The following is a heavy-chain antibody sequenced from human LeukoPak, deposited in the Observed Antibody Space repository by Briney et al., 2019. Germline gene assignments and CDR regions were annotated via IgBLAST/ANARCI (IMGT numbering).Heavy chain of an antibody. D-gene: IGHD5-12*01. CDR2: INPNSGGT. V-gene: IGHV1-2*02. Sequence: GSSVKVSCKASGYTFTGYYMHWVLQAPAQGLEWMGWINPNSGGTNYAQKFQGRVTMTRDTSISTAYMELSRLRSDHTAVYYCARVRVARGYYYGMDVWGQGTTVTVSS. J-gene: IGHJ6*02. CDR1: GYTFTGYY. CDR3: ARVRVARGYYYGMDV.